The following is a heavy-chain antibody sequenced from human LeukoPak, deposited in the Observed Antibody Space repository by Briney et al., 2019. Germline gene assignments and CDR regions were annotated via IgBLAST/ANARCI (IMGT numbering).Heavy chain of an antibody. CDR3: ARGGGLDV. V-gene: IGHV3-7*03. D-gene: IGHD3-16*01. Sequence: GGSLRLSCAASGFIFSSYWMHWVRQAPGKGLEWVASINHNGNVNYYVDSVKGRFTISRDNAKNSLYLQMSNLRAEDTAVYFCARGGGLDVWGQGATVTVSS. J-gene: IGHJ6*02. CDR2: INHNGNVN. CDR1: GFIFSSYW.